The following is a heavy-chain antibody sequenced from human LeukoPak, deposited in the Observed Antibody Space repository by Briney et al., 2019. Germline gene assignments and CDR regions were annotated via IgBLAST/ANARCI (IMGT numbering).Heavy chain of an antibody. CDR3: ARDPDTAMVDY. CDR1: GGTFSSYA. Sequence: SVKVSCKASGGTFSSYAISWVRQAPGQGLEWMGRIIPILGIANYTQKFQGRVTITADKSTSTAYMELSSLRSEDTAVYYCARDPDTAMVDYWGQGTLVTVSS. V-gene: IGHV1-69*04. J-gene: IGHJ4*02. D-gene: IGHD5-18*01. CDR2: IIPILGIA.